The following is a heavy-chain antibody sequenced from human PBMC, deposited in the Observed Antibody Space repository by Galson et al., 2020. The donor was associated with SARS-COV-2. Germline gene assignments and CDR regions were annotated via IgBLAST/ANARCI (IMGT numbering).Heavy chain of an antibody. Sequence: SLKISCAASGFTFNFAWMTWVRQAPGKGLEWIGRSKTKTDGGATDYAAPVKGRFTISRDDSKNTLYLQLNSLKTEDTGMYYCTTSGETGDGCNYWGQGTLVTVSS. CDR1: GFTFNFAW. J-gene: IGHJ4*02. CDR3: TTSGETGDGCNY. CDR2: SKTKTDGGAT. D-gene: IGHD7-27*01. V-gene: IGHV3-15*01.